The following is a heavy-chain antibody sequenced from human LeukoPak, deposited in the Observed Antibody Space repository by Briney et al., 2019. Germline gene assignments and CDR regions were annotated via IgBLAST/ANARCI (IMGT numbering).Heavy chain of an antibody. J-gene: IGHJ4*02. Sequence: PSETLSLTCTVSGGSISSYYWSWIRQPPGKGLEWIGEINHSGSTNYNPSLKSRVTISVDTSKNQFSLKLSSVTAADTAVYYCARGYGDSITSVGYFDYWGQGTLVTVSS. CDR1: GGSISSYY. D-gene: IGHD4-17*01. CDR2: INHSGST. CDR3: ARGYGDSITSVGYFDY. V-gene: IGHV4-34*01.